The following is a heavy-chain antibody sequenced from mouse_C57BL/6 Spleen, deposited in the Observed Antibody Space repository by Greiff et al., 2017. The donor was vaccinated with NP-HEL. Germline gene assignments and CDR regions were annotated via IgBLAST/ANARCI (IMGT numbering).Heavy chain of an antibody. CDR2: IWGGGST. CDR1: GFSLTSYG. D-gene: IGHD5-2*01. Sequence: VKLQESGPGLVAPSQSLSITCTVSGFSLTSYGVDWVRQPPGTGLEWLGVIWGGGSTNYNSALMSRLSISKDNSKSQVFVKMNRLQTDDTAMYYCAKRGEYDWFAYWGQGTLVTVSS. J-gene: IGHJ3*01. V-gene: IGHV2-9*01. CDR3: AKRGEYDWFAY.